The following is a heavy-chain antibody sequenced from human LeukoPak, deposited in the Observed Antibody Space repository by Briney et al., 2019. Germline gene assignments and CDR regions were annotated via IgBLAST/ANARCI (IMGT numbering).Heavy chain of an antibody. J-gene: IGHJ4*02. CDR1: GYTFTGYY. Sequence: ASVNVSCKASGYTFTGYYMHWVRQAAGQGLEWMGWINPNSGGTNYAQKFQGRVTMTRDTSISTAYMELSRLRSDDTAVYYCARDIDSGTTPNFDYWGQGTLVTVSS. CDR2: INPNSGGT. V-gene: IGHV1-2*02. D-gene: IGHD4-11*01. CDR3: ARDIDSGTTPNFDY.